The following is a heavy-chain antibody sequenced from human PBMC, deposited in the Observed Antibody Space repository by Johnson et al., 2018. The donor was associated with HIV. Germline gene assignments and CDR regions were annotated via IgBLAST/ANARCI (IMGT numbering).Heavy chain of an antibody. Sequence: AESGGGVVQPAGSLRLSCSASAFIFSDYYLSWIRQAPGKALAWVSVIYSSGSTYYAHPVKGRLTFSRDNSKNTVYLQMNSLGAEDTAVYYCARDSRAFDIWGQGTMVTVSS. V-gene: IGHV3-66*01. J-gene: IGHJ3*02. CDR3: ARDSRAFDI. CDR2: IYSSGST. CDR1: AFIFSDYY.